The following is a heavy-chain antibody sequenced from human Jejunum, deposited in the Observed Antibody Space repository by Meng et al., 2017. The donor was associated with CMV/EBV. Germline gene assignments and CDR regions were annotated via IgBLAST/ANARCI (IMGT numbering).Heavy chain of an antibody. J-gene: IGHJ4*02. CDR2: IYRGDDK. Sequence: QISLKDHRATLVKPTQTLTLTCSFSGFYPRTSGEGVGWIRQPPGKALEWLALIYRGDDKRYSPSLNSRLTIAKDTSKNEVVLTLTNMGPIDTGTYYCAHFVGGYYPSRPDYWGQGTLVTVSS. CDR3: AHFVGGYYPSRPDY. D-gene: IGHD1-26*01. CDR1: GFYPRTSGEG. V-gene: IGHV2-5*02.